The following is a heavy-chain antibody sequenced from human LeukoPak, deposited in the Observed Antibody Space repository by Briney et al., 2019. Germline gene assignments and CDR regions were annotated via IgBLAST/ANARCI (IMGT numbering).Heavy chain of an antibody. V-gene: IGHV4-39*07. CDR1: GGSIRSSYYY. J-gene: IGHJ6*02. D-gene: IGHD4-17*01. CDR2: INHSGST. Sequence: SETLSLTCTVSGGSIRSSYYYWGWIRQPPGTGLEWIGEINHSGSTNYNPSLKSRVTISVDTSKNQFSLKLSSVTAADTAVYYCALQTDYGDYYYYGMDVWGQGTTVTVSS. CDR3: ALQTDYGDYYYYGMDV.